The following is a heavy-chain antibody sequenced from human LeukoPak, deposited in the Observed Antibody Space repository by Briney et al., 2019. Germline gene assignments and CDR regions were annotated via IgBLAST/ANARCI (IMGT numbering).Heavy chain of an antibody. CDR1: GGSISTYY. J-gene: IGHJ4*02. CDR2: IYHSGST. Sequence: SETLSLTCTVSGGSISTYYWSWLRQPPGKGLEWVGSIYHSGSTYYNPSLKSRVTISVDTSKNQFSLKLSSVTAADTAVYYCASLLWFGELLDDYWGQGTLVTVSS. D-gene: IGHD3-10*01. CDR3: ASLLWFGELLDDY. V-gene: IGHV4-59*08.